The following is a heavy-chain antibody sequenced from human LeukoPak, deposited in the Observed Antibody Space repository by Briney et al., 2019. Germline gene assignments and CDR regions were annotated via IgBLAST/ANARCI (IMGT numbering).Heavy chain of an antibody. J-gene: IGHJ4*02. Sequence: PGGSLRLSCAPSGFTFSHYWMSWVRQAPGKGLEWVANIKEDGSEKYYVDSVTGRFTISRDNAKNSLSLQVNSLRAEDTAVYYCARSRSGYYEDYWGQGTLVTVSS. CDR3: ARSRSGYYEDY. CDR2: IKEDGSEK. V-gene: IGHV3-7*01. CDR1: GFTFSHYW. D-gene: IGHD3-22*01.